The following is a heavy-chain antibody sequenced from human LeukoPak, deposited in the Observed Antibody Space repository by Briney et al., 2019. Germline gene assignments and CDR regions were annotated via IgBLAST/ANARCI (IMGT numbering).Heavy chain of an antibody. D-gene: IGHD6-13*01. Sequence: TGGPLRLPCAASGFTFSSYWMSWVRQAPGKGLDWVANIKQDGREKYYVDSVKGRFSISRENAKTPLYFQMNSMRAEDTALYYCAKGGIHRGYYYYYMDVWGKGTTVTVSS. V-gene: IGHV3-7*03. CDR3: AKGGIHRGYYYYYMDV. CDR1: GFTFSSYW. CDR2: IKQDGREK. J-gene: IGHJ6*03.